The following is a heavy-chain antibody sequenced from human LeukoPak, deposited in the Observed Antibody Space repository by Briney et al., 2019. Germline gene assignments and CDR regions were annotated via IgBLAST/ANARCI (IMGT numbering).Heavy chain of an antibody. Sequence: GGSLRLSCAASGFTFSSFAMSWVRQAPGKGLEWVPVSVISGSGGDSGGSTYYADSVKGRFTISRDDSNNTLYLQMNNLKVEDTAVYYCAKHRSGIAASGSNYWGQGTLVSVSS. CDR1: GFTFSSFA. J-gene: IGHJ4*02. V-gene: IGHV3-23*01. CDR2: ISGSGGDSGGST. CDR3: AKHRSGIAASGSNY. D-gene: IGHD6-13*01.